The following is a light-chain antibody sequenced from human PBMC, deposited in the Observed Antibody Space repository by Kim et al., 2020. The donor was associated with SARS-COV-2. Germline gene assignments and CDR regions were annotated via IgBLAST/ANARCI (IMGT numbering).Light chain of an antibody. J-gene: IGKJ2*01. V-gene: IGKV4-1*01. CDR2: WAS. Sequence: DIVMTQSPDSLAVSLGERATINCKSSQSVLYSSNNKNYLAWYQQKPGQPPKLLIYWASTRESGVPDRFSGSGSGTDFTLTISSLQAEDVAVYFCQKYYSTPPHTSGQGTKREN. CDR3: QKYYSTPPHT. CDR1: QSVLYSSNNKNY.